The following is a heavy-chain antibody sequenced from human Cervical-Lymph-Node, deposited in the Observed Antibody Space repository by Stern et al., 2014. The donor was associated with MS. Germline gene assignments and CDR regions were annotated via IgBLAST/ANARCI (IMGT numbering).Heavy chain of an antibody. V-gene: IGHV4-59*01. Sequence: VQLVESGPGLVKPSETLSLTCTVSGGSISSYYWGWIRQPPGKGLEWIGDIYYSGSTNYNPSLKSRVTISVDTSKNQFSLKLSSVTAADTAVYYCARDREDSSSWRWFDPWGQGTLVTVSS. CDR2: IYYSGST. CDR1: GGSISSYY. CDR3: ARDREDSSSWRWFDP. J-gene: IGHJ5*02. D-gene: IGHD6-13*01.